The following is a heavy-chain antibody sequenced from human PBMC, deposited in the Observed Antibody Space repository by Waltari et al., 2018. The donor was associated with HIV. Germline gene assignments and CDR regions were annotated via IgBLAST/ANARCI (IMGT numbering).Heavy chain of an antibody. J-gene: IGHJ4*02. Sequence: EVQLLESGGGLVQPGGSRRLSCAASGFAYVSSATTWVRQSPERGLEWVAAVSGSGAKSFYADSVKGRFTISRDNSKNTVFLQMNSLRAADTAIYYCAKAYYENTAYYYDFWGRGTRVTVSS. CDR1: GFAYVSSA. CDR2: VSGSGAKS. D-gene: IGHD3-22*01. CDR3: AKAYYENTAYYYDF. V-gene: IGHV3-23*01.